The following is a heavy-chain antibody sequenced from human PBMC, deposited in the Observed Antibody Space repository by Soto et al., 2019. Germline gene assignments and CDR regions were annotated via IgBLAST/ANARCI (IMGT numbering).Heavy chain of an antibody. D-gene: IGHD3-10*01. CDR3: AANSLGGGSQGDV. Sequence: QVRLVQSGAEVNKPGSSVKVSCKASGDTFSSYSISWVRQAPGQGLEWMGGIVPIFGTTVYAPRMQGRVPITADGPTSTSYMELSGLRFEDTAIYYCAANSLGGGSQGDVWGQGTTVTVSS. CDR1: GDTFSSYS. CDR2: IVPIFGTT. V-gene: IGHV1-69*01. J-gene: IGHJ6*02.